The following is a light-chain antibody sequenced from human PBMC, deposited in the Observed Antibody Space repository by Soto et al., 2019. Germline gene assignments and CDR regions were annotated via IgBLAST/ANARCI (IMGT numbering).Light chain of an antibody. CDR3: SSYTSSSPYV. CDR2: EVS. CDR1: SSDVGGYNY. V-gene: IGLV2-14*01. Sequence: QSALTQPASVSGSPGQSITISCTGTSSDVGGYNYVSWYQQHPGKAPKLMLYEVSNRPSGVSNRFSGSKSGNTASLTISVLQAEDEADYYCSSYTSSSPYVFGTGTKVTVL. J-gene: IGLJ1*01.